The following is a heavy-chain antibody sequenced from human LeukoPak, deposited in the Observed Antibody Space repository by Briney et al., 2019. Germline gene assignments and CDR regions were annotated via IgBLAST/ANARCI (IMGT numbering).Heavy chain of an antibody. D-gene: IGHD5-18*01. J-gene: IGHJ4*02. Sequence: PSETLSLTCAVHGGSFSTYYWSWIRQPPGKGLEWMGEINHSGETRYNPSLKSRVTISVDTSKCQFSLKLSSVTAADTAVYFCARYSYGTYYFDSWGQGTLVTVSS. CDR1: GGSFSTYY. V-gene: IGHV4-34*01. CDR3: ARYSYGTYYFDS. CDR2: INHSGET.